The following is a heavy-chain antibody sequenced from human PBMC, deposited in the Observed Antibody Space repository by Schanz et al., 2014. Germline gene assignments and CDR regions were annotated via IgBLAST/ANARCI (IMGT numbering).Heavy chain of an antibody. D-gene: IGHD2-2*01. CDR3: AKDSTHIDIVLVPTAIDY. V-gene: IGHV3-30-3*01. Sequence: QVQLVESGGGVVQPGRSLRLSCAASGFTFSSYAMHWVRQAPGKGLEWVAVISYDGRNKYYADSVKGRFTVSRDNARNSLYLHMNTLGAEDTAVYYCAKDSTHIDIVLVPTAIDYWGQGTLVTVSS. CDR2: ISYDGRNK. J-gene: IGHJ4*02. CDR1: GFTFSSYA.